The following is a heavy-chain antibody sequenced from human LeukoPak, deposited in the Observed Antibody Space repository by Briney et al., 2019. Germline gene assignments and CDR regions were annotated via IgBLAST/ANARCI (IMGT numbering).Heavy chain of an antibody. V-gene: IGHV3-21*04. CDR1: GFTFSSYS. D-gene: IGHD5-18*01. Sequence: GGSLRLSCAASGFTFSSYSMNWVRQAPGKGLEWVSSISSSSSYIYYADSVKGRFTISRDNAKNSLYLQMNSLRAEDTAVYYCAKDGGWDTAMVPNWFDPWGQGTLVTVSS. CDR2: ISSSSSYI. J-gene: IGHJ5*02. CDR3: AKDGGWDTAMVPNWFDP.